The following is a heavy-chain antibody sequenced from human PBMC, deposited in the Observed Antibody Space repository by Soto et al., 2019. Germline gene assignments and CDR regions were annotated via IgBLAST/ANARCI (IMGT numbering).Heavy chain of an antibody. CDR2: INPSGGST. CDR1: GYTFTSYY. V-gene: IGHV1-46*03. D-gene: IGHD4-4*01. Sequence: ASVKVSCKASGYTFTSYYMHWVRQAPGQGLEWMGIINPSGGSTSYAQKFQGRVTMTRDTSTSTVYMELSSLRSEDTAVYYCARDLFDYRKGEDFDYWGQGTLVTVSS. CDR3: ARDLFDYRKGEDFDY. J-gene: IGHJ4*02.